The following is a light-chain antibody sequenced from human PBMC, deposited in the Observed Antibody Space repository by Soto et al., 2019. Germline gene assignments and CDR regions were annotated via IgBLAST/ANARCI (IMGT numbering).Light chain of an antibody. CDR3: QQYGTSGK. Sequence: ELVLTQSPGPLSLSPGERATLSCRASQSVSNNDLTWYQQKPGQAPRLLIYGASNRATGIPYGFSGSGSGTDFTLTISRLEPEDWAVYECQQYGTSGKFGQGTKVDI. CDR1: QSVSNND. V-gene: IGKV3-20*01. CDR2: GAS. J-gene: IGKJ1*01.